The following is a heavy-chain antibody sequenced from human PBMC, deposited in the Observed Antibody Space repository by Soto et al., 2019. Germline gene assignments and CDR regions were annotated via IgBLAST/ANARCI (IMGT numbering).Heavy chain of an antibody. J-gene: IGHJ3*02. V-gene: IGHV4-31*03. CDR3: AREIAAAGSDDAFDI. CDR1: GGSISSGGYY. CDR2: IYYSGST. Sequence: PSETLSLTCTVSGGSISSGGYYWSWIRQHPGKGLEWIGYIYYSGSTYYNPSLKSRVTISVDTSKNQFSLKLSSVTAADTAVYYCAREIAAAGSDDAFDIWGQGTMVTV. D-gene: IGHD6-13*01.